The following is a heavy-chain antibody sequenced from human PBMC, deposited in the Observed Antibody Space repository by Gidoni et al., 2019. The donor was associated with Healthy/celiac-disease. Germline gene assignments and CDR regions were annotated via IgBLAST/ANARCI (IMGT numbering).Heavy chain of an antibody. CDR2: IYYSGST. J-gene: IGHJ3*02. D-gene: IGHD2-15*01. Sequence: QLQLQESGPGLVKPSETLSLTCTVSGGSISSSSYYWGWIRQPPGKGLEWIGSIYYSGSTYYNPSLKSRVTISGDTSKNQFSLKLSSVTAADTAVYYCARSHGNSVAGAFDIWGQGTMVTVSS. CDR1: GGSISSSSYY. V-gene: IGHV4-39*01. CDR3: ARSHGNSVAGAFDI.